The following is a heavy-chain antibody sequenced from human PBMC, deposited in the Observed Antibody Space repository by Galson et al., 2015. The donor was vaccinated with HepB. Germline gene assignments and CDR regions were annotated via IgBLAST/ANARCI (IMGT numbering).Heavy chain of an antibody. V-gene: IGHV3-30*02. CDR2: MHDDGRNK. D-gene: IGHD3-10*01. CDR1: GFIFSAYG. CDR3: AKDTAKSVVLWFGEKGSFDH. Sequence: SLRLSCAGSGFIFSAYGMHWVRQAPGKGLEWVAFMHDDGRNKYYADSVKGRFTISRDNSKSTLYLQMNRLRPEDTAVYYCAKDTAKSVVLWFGEKGSFDHWGQGTLVTVSS. J-gene: IGHJ4*02.